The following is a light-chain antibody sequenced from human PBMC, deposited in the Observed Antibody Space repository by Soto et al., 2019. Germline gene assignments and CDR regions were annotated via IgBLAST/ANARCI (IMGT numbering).Light chain of an antibody. CDR3: QSYDAILRGV. V-gene: IGLV1-40*01. Sequence: QSVLMQPPSVSGAPGQRVTISCTGSSSDIGAGYDVHWYQQVPGAAPKLLIYGDTTRPSGVPARFSASRSGTSASLAITGLQPEDEADYYCQSYDAILRGVFGGGTKLTVL. J-gene: IGLJ2*01. CDR2: GDT. CDR1: SSDIGAGYD.